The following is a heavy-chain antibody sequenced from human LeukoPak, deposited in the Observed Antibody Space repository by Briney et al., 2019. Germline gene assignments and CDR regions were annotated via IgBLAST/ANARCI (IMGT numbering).Heavy chain of an antibody. D-gene: IGHD6-13*01. CDR1: GFTFSSYG. Sequence: GGSLRLSCAASGFTFSSYGMSWVRQAPGKGLEWVSAISGSGGSTYYADSVKGRFTISRDNSKNTLYLQMNSLRAEDTAVYYCAKGPSSSWYYWFDPWGQGTLVTVPS. V-gene: IGHV3-23*01. CDR2: ISGSGGST. CDR3: AKGPSSSWYYWFDP. J-gene: IGHJ5*02.